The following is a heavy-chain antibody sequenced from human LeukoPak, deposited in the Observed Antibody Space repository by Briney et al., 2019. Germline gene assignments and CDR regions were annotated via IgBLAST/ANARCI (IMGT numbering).Heavy chain of an antibody. CDR1: GGSISSGDYY. J-gene: IGHJ4*02. CDR3: ARHTIFGVVQDY. CDR2: IYYSGST. Sequence: SETLSLTCTVSGGSISSGDYYWSWIRQPPGKGLEWIGYIYYSGSTYYNPSLKSRVTISVDTSKNQFSLKLSSVTAADTAVYYCARHTIFGVVQDYWGQGTLVTVSS. D-gene: IGHD3-3*01. V-gene: IGHV4-30-4*01.